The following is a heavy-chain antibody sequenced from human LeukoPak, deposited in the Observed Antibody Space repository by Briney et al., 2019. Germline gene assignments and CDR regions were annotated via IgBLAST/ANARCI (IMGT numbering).Heavy chain of an antibody. CDR1: GLSFSSYS. CDR2: ISSSSSNI. D-gene: IGHD3-22*01. V-gene: IGHV3-21*01. J-gene: IGHJ4*02. CDR3: AIALSGYYDSESY. Sequence: GGSLRLSCAASGLSFSSYSMNWVRQAPGKGLEWVSSISSSSSNIYYADSVKGRFTISRDNAKNSLYLQMNSLRAEDTAVYYCAIALSGYYDSESYWGQGTLVTVSS.